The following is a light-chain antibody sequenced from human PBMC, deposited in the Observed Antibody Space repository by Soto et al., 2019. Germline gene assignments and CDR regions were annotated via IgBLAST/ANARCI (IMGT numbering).Light chain of an antibody. CDR2: GAS. Sequence: DIQMTQSPSSLSASEGDRVTITCRASQSIASRLNWYQQKPGSAPKLLIYGASTLESGVPSRFSGSGSGTDFTLTVSSLQVEDFATYYCQQTDTIPRTFGQGTKVDVK. CDR3: QQTDTIPRT. J-gene: IGKJ1*01. CDR1: QSIASR. V-gene: IGKV1-39*01.